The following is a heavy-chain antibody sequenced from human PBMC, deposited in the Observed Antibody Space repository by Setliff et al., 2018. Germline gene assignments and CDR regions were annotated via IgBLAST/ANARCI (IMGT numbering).Heavy chain of an antibody. J-gene: IGHJ3*02. CDR2: IIPILGIA. Sequence: SVKVSCKASGGIFSSYAISWVRQAPGQGLEWMGGIIPILGIANYAQKFQGRVTITADKSTSTAYMELSSLRSEDTAVYYCARDLAGIRSGTSAFDIWGQGTVVTVSS. D-gene: IGHD6-13*01. CDR1: GGIFSSYA. CDR3: ARDLAGIRSGTSAFDI. V-gene: IGHV1-69*10.